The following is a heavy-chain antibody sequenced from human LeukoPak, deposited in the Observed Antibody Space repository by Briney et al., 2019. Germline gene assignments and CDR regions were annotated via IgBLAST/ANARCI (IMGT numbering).Heavy chain of an antibody. D-gene: IGHD6-13*01. V-gene: IGHV4-59*08. CDR1: GGSISSYY. CDR2: VYYSGST. J-gene: IGHJ4*02. Sequence: SETLSLTCTVSGGSISSYYWSWIRQPPGKGLEWIGYVYYSGSTNYNPSLKSRVTISVDTSKNQFSLKLSSVIAADTAVYFCARQRSSTWSLGYWGQGTLVTVSS. CDR3: ARQRSSTWSLGY.